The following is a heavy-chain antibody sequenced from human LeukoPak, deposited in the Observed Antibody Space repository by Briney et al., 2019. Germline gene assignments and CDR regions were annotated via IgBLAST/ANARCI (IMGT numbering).Heavy chain of an antibody. CDR3: AKAWTTMVLDY. V-gene: IGHV3-30*02. J-gene: IGHJ4*02. D-gene: IGHD3-10*01. Sequence: PGGSLRLSCAASGLNFNDNDMDWVRQAPGKGLEWVAAIWDDGSNKYYADSVKGRFTISRDNSKNTLYLQMTSMRTEDTAVYYCAKAWTTMVLDYWGQGALVTVSS. CDR2: IWDDGSNK. CDR1: GLNFNDND.